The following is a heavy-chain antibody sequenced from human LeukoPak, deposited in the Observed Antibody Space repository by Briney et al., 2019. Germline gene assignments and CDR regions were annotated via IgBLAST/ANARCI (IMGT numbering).Heavy chain of an antibody. Sequence: SETLSLTCTVSGGSISSYYWSWIRQPAGKGLEWIGRIYTSGSTNYNPSLQSRVTMSLDMSKNQFSLRLSSVTAADTAVYYCARDHKVSFGGVIVKNGMDVWGQGTTVTVSS. CDR1: GGSISSYY. CDR2: IYTSGST. J-gene: IGHJ6*02. D-gene: IGHD3-16*02. CDR3: ARDHKVSFGGVIVKNGMDV. V-gene: IGHV4-4*07.